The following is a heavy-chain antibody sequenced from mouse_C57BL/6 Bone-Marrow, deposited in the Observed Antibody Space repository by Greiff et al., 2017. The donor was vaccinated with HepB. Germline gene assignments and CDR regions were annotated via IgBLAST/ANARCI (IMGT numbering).Heavy chain of an antibody. D-gene: IGHD2-2*01. CDR3: ARGGYRFFYYAMDY. Sequence: EVQLQESGPELVKPGASVKISCKASGYSFTGYYMNWVKQSPEKSLEWIGEINPSTGGTTYNQKFKAKATLTVDKSSSTAYMQLKSLTSEDSAVYYCARGGYRFFYYAMDYWGQGTSVTVSS. J-gene: IGHJ4*01. CDR2: INPSTGGT. V-gene: IGHV1-42*01. CDR1: GYSFTGYY.